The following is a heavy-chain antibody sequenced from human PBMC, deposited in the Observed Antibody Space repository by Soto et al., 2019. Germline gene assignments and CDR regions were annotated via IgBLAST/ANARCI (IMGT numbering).Heavy chain of an antibody. V-gene: IGHV3-33*01. J-gene: IGHJ2*01. CDR2: IWYDGTNK. Sequence: QVQLVESGGGVVQPGRSLRLSCATSGFTFSSYGMHWVRQGPGKGLEWVAVIWYDGTNKYCADSVNGRFTISRDDSKNTLYLQMNSLRAEDTAVYYCARGPMTTVTTWGDWYFDLWGRGTLVTVSS. CDR1: GFTFSSYG. CDR3: ARGPMTTVTTWGDWYFDL. D-gene: IGHD4-17*01.